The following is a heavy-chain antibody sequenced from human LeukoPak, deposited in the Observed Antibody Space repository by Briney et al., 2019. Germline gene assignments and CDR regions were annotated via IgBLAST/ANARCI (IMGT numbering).Heavy chain of an antibody. J-gene: IGHJ3*02. CDR1: GGSFSNYI. V-gene: IGHV1-69*13. CDR2: IIPIFGTA. D-gene: IGHD3-22*01. CDR3: ARPTTYYYDSSAYHVDGFDI. Sequence: SVKVSCKASGGSFSNYIVTWLRLAPGQGLEWMGGIIPIFGTANYAQKFQGRVTITADESTNTAHMELSSLRSEDTAVYYCARPTTYYYDSSAYHVDGFDIWGQGTMVTVS.